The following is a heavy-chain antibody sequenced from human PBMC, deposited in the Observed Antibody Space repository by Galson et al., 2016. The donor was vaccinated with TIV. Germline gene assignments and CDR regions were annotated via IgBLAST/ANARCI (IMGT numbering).Heavy chain of an antibody. D-gene: IGHD3-22*01. Sequence: SVKVSCKVSGDSLSDLSMHWVRQAPGQGLEWMGWTSTYNGYTDYAQKLQGRVTMTTDTSTSTAYMELRSLRSDDTAMYYCARDPTYYDTNGWGHWGQGTLVIVSS. CDR2: TSTYNGYT. J-gene: IGHJ4*02. CDR3: ARDPTYYDTNGWGH. CDR1: GDSLSDLS. V-gene: IGHV1-18*01.